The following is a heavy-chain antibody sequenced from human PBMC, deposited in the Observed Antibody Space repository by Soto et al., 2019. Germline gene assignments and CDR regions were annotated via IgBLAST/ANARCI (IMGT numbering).Heavy chain of an antibody. CDR2: ISPMFGAA. CDR1: GGTFNTYA. D-gene: IGHD3-10*01. Sequence: QVQLVQSGAEMKKPGSSVKVSCQSSGGTFNTYAMNWVRQAPGQGPEWMGDISPMFGAANYAPTFQGRVTITADESTGTSYMQLSCLTSEDTALYFRAREVQVHTPAFVYWGQGTLVTVSS. CDR3: AREVQVHTPAFVY. V-gene: IGHV1-69*19. J-gene: IGHJ4*02.